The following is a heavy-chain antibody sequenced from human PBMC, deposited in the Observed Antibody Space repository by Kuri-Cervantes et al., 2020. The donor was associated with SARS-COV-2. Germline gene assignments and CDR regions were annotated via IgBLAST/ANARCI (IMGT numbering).Heavy chain of an antibody. Sequence: LSLTCAASGFIFSDYAMNWVRQAPGKGLEYVSAISSNGGSTYYADSVKGRFTISRDNSKNTLYLQMSSLRAEDTAVYYCVKDVAFAGTTFDPWGQGTLVTVSS. D-gene: IGHD1-7*01. CDR2: ISSNGGST. J-gene: IGHJ5*02. CDR3: VKDVAFAGTTFDP. CDR1: GFIFSDYA. V-gene: IGHV3-64D*08.